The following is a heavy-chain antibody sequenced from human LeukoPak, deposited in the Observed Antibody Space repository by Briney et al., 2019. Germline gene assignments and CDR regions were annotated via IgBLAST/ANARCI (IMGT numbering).Heavy chain of an antibody. D-gene: IGHD3-16*02. Sequence: SETLSLTCTVSGGSISSSSYYWGWIRQPPGKGLEWIGSIYYSGSTYYNPSLKSRVTISVDTSKNQFSLKLSSVTAADTAVYYCVRGLSDYWGQGTLVTVSS. CDR1: GGSISSSSYY. V-gene: IGHV4-39*01. J-gene: IGHJ4*02. CDR2: IYYSGST. CDR3: VRGLSDY.